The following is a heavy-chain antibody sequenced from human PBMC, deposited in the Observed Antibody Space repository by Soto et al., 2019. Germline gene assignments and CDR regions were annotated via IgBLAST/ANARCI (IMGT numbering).Heavy chain of an antibody. CDR1: GGSISSYY. V-gene: IGHV4-59*08. J-gene: IGHJ5*02. D-gene: IGHD6-13*01. CDR3: ARIAAAAEKVLDP. Sequence: PSETLSLTCTVSGGSISSYYWSWIRQPPGKGLKWIGYIYYSGSTNYNPSLKSRVTISVDTSKNQFSLKLSSVTAADTAVYYCARIAAAAEKVLDPWGQGTLVTVSS. CDR2: IYYSGST.